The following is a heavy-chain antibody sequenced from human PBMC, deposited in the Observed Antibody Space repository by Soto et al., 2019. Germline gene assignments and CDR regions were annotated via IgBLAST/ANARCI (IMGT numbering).Heavy chain of an antibody. CDR2: ISHDGRNK. CDR3: AKDRAHLAVAAIAGGGGAFDA. CDR1: GFTLSSYG. D-gene: IGHD6-19*01. V-gene: IGHV3-30*05. J-gene: IGHJ3*01. Sequence: QIQLVQSGGGGVQPGRSLRLSCAASGFTLSSYGMHWVRQAPGKGLEWVAAISHDGRNKWYMDSLEGRFTVSRDNSESTVFLQVDSLRPEDTAMYFCAKDRAHLAVAAIAGGGGAFDAWGQGTMVTVSS.